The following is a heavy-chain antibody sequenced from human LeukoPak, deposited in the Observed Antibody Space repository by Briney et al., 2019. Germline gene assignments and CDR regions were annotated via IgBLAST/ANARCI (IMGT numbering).Heavy chain of an antibody. CDR2: ISGSGGST. CDR3: AQQWLVLGAFDI. J-gene: IGHJ3*02. CDR1: GFTFSSHA. V-gene: IGHV3-23*01. Sequence: GGSLRLSCAASGFTFSSHAMSWVRQAPGKGLEWVSAISGSGGSTYYADSVKGRFTISRDNSKNTLYLQMNSLRAEDTAVYYCAQQWLVLGAFDIWGQGTMVTASS. D-gene: IGHD6-19*01.